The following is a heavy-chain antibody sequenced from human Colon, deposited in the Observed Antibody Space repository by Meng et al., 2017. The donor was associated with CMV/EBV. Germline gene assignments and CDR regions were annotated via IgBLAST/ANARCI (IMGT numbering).Heavy chain of an antibody. CDR1: GDTLTDYP. Sequence: VSGDTLTDYPIQWVRQAPGQRLEWMGWINPGNGNTKYSQNFQGRVTITRDTSASTTYMELSGLGSEDTAIYYCARDYSSYPYNFFDPWGQGTLVTVSS. D-gene: IGHD6-13*01. CDR2: INPGNGNT. J-gene: IGHJ5*02. CDR3: ARDYSSYPYNFFDP. V-gene: IGHV1-3*01.